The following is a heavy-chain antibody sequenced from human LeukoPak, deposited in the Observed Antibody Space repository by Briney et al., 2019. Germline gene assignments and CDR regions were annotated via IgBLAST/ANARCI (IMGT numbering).Heavy chain of an antibody. CDR2: ISYDGSNK. J-gene: IGHJ3*02. CDR3: ARIAAVGSSDAFDI. V-gene: IGHV3-30-3*01. D-gene: IGHD6-25*01. Sequence: GGSLRLSCAASGFTFSSYAMHWVRQAPGKGLEWVAVISYDGSNKYYADSVKGRFTVSRDNAKNSLYLQMNSLRAEDTAVYYCARIAAVGSSDAFDIWGQGTMVTVSS. CDR1: GFTFSSYA.